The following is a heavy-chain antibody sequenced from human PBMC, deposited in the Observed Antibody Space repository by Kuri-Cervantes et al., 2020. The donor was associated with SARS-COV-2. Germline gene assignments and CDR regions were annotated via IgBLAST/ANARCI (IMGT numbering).Heavy chain of an antibody. CDR2: IKQDGSEK. CDR3: ARGPSTIFGVVPRMYYYYYYMDV. D-gene: IGHD3-3*01. CDR1: GFTFSSYW. Sequence: GESLKISCAASGFTFSSYWMSWVCQAPGKGLEWVANIKQDGSEKYYVDSVKGRFTISRDDAKNSLYLQMNSLRAEDTALYHCARGPSTIFGVVPRMYYYYYYMDVWGRGTTVTVSS. V-gene: IGHV3-7*03. J-gene: IGHJ6*03.